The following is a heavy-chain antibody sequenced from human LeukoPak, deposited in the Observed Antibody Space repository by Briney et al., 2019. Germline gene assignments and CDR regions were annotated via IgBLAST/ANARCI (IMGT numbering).Heavy chain of an antibody. Sequence: SETLSLTCTVSGASISVTSYYWTWTRHHPREGLEWLVFIHFSGTVYYNPSLISRLIISADTSKNQMSLKLSSVTAADTAVYYCAAGGDIAKGGNYWGQGTQVTVSS. D-gene: IGHD5-18*01. CDR1: GASISVTSYY. CDR3: AAGGDIAKGGNY. V-gene: IGHV4-31*03. J-gene: IGHJ4*02. CDR2: IHFSGTV.